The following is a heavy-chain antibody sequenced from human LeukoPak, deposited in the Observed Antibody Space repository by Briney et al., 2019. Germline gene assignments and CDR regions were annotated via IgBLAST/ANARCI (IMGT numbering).Heavy chain of an antibody. D-gene: IGHD6-13*01. CDR1: GFTFSSYS. Sequence: PGGSLRLSCAASGFTFSSYSMNWVREAPGKGLEWVSSISSSSRYIYYADSVKGRFTISRDNAKNSLYLQMDSLGAEDTAVYYCWPCSSWSFWGQRTLVTVSS. V-gene: IGHV3-21*01. CDR2: ISSSSRYI. J-gene: IGHJ4*02. CDR3: WPCSSWSF.